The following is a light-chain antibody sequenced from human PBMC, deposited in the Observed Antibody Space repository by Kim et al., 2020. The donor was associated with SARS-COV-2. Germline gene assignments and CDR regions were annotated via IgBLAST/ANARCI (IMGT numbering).Light chain of an antibody. Sequence: EIVMTQSPATLSVSPGERATLSCRASQSVSSNLAWYQQKPGQAPRLLIYGASTRATGIPARFGGSGSGTEFTLTISSLQSEDFAVYYCQQCYNWPPWTFGQGTKVDIK. V-gene: IGKV3-15*01. CDR1: QSVSSN. CDR3: QQCYNWPPWT. CDR2: GAS. J-gene: IGKJ1*01.